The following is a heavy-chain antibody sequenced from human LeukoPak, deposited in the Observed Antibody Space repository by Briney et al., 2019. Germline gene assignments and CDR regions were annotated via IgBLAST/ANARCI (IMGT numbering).Heavy chain of an antibody. J-gene: IGHJ4*02. D-gene: IGHD4-17*01. V-gene: IGHV4-59*08. CDR3: ARHVTHSTVTTDY. Sequence: SETLSLTCTVSGGSISSYYWSWIRQPPGKGLEWIGYIYYSGSTNYNPSLKSRVTISVDTSKTQFSLKLSSVTAADTAVYSCARHVTHSTVTTDYWGQGTLVTVSS. CDR1: GGSISSYY. CDR2: IYYSGST.